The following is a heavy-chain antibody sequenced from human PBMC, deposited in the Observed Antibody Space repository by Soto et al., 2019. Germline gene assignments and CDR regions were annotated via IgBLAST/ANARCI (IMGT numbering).Heavy chain of an antibody. CDR3: ETRYSYVHF. CDR1: GYAFTGYY. Sequence: ASVKVSCKSSGYAFTGYYIHWVRQAPGQGLEWMGWINPNSGDTNYAQKFQGRVTMTRDTSFSTAYMELSSLRSDDTAVYYCETRYSYVHFCGQGTLVTVSS. D-gene: IGHD5-18*01. CDR2: INPNSGDT. J-gene: IGHJ4*02. V-gene: IGHV1-2*02.